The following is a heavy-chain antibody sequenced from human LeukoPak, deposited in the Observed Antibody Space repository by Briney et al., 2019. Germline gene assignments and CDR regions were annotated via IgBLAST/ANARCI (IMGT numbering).Heavy chain of an antibody. CDR2: MNPNSGNT. CDR1: GYTFTSYD. D-gene: IGHD5-18*01. V-gene: IGHV1-8*03. CDR3: ARGGSYGRYYYYYYMDV. J-gene: IGHJ6*03. Sequence: ASVKVSCKVSGYTFTSYDINWVRQATGQGLEWMGWMNPNSGNTGYAQKFQGRVTITRNTSISTAYMELSSLRSEDTAVYYCARGGSYGRYYYYYYMDVWGKGTTVTVSS.